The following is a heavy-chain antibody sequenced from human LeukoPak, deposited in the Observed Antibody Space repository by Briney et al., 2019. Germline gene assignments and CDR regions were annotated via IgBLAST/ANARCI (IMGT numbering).Heavy chain of an antibody. Sequence: GGSLRLSCAASGFTFSSYAMSWVRQAPGKGLEWISYISSSSSTIKYADSVKGRFTMSRDNARNSLYLYMDSLRAEDTAVYYCTREYLYYFDYWGQGTLVTVSS. D-gene: IGHD2-2*01. J-gene: IGHJ4*02. CDR2: ISSSSSTI. CDR3: TREYLYYFDY. V-gene: IGHV3-48*04. CDR1: GFTFSSYA.